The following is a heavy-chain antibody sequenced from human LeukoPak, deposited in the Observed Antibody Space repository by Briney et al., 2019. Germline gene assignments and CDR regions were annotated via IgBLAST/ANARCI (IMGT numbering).Heavy chain of an antibody. CDR3: VVGATQGDY. V-gene: IGHV3-30-3*01. D-gene: IGHD1-26*01. J-gene: IGHJ4*02. CDR1: GFTFSNFA. Sequence: PGGSLRLSCAASGFTFSNFAMHWVRQAPGKGLEWVAVISFDESNKYYADSVKGRFTISRDSSNNTLYLQMYSLRAEDTAIYYCVVGATQGDYWGQGTLVTVSS. CDR2: ISFDESNK.